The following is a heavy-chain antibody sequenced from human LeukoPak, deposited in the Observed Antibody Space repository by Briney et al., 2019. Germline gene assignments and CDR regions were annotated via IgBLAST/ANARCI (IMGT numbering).Heavy chain of an antibody. CDR3: AVGATHYYMDV. V-gene: IGHV4-59*08. CDR2: IYYNGRT. CDR1: GCSIRGYY. J-gene: IGHJ6*03. Sequence: PSDTESLTCTVSGCSIRGYYWSWVRQPPGKGLEWIAYIYYNGRTNYNPYLKSRVTISLDTSKKQFSLKLSSVTAADTAVYYCAVGATHYYMDVWGKGTTVTVSS. D-gene: IGHD3-16*01.